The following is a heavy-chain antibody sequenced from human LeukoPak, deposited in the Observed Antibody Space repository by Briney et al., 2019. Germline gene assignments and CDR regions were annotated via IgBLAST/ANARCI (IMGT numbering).Heavy chain of an antibody. CDR2: ISSNGGST. Sequence: GGSLRLSCAASGFTFSSYAMHWVRQAPGKGLEYVSAISSNGGSTCYANSVKGRFTISRDNSKNTLYLQMGSLRAEDMAVYYCARGCSGGSCYVYWGQGTLVTVSS. CDR1: GFTFSSYA. D-gene: IGHD2-15*01. J-gene: IGHJ4*02. V-gene: IGHV3-64*01. CDR3: ARGCSGGSCYVY.